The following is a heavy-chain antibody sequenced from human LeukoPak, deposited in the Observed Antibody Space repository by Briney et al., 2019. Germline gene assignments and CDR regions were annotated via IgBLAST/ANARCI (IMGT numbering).Heavy chain of an antibody. J-gene: IGHJ4*02. CDR3: ARDEPFRDNNDFWSGASPVTLFDY. D-gene: IGHD3-3*01. CDR1: GYSFTGHY. V-gene: IGHV1-2*02. CDR2: INPKSGGT. Sequence: ASVKVSCKASGYSFTGHYMHWVRQAPGQGLEWMGWINPKSGGTNYAQKFQGRVTMTRDTSISTAYMDMSSLRSDDTAVYYCARDEPFRDNNDFWSGASPVTLFDYWGQGTLVTVSS.